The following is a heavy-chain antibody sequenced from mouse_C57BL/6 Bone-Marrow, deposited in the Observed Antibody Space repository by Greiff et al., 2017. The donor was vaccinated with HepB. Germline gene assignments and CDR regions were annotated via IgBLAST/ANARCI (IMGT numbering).Heavy chain of an antibody. CDR2: IRLKSDNYAT. D-gene: IGHD1-1*01. V-gene: IGHV6-3*01. CDR3: TGGIYYYIYWYFDV. CDR1: GFTFSNYW. Sequence: EVQRVESGGGLVQPGGSMKLSCVASGFTFSNYWMNWVRQSPEKGLEWVAQIRLKSDNYATNYAESVKGRFTISRDDSKSSVYLQMNNLRAEDTGIYYCTGGIYYYIYWYFDVWGTGTTVTVSS. J-gene: IGHJ1*03.